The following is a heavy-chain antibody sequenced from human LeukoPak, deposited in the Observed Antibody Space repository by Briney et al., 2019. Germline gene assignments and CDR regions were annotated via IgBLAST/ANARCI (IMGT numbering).Heavy chain of an antibody. CDR1: GYTFTSNY. Sequence: ASVKVSCKASGYTFTSNYIHWVRQAPGQGLEWMGMIYPRDGSTSYAQKFQGRVTVTRDTSTSTVHMELSSLRSEDTAVYYCARVAPYCGGDCNFDYWGQGTLVTVSS. V-gene: IGHV1-46*01. J-gene: IGHJ4*02. CDR3: ARVAPYCGGDCNFDY. CDR2: IYPRDGST. D-gene: IGHD2-21*02.